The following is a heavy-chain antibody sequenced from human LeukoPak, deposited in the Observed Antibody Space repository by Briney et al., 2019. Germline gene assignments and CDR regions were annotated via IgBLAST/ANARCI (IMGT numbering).Heavy chain of an antibody. J-gene: IGHJ4*02. Sequence: KTGGSLRLSCAASHFTFTNRWMNCVRQAPGKGLEWVGRIASNTDGGTTDYAAPVKGRFTISRDDSKNALYLQMNSLKTEDTALYYCTTRTTTTIYWGQGTLVTVSS. CDR2: IASNTDGGTT. D-gene: IGHD1-7*01. V-gene: IGHV3-15*07. CDR1: HFTFTNRW. CDR3: TTRTTTTIY.